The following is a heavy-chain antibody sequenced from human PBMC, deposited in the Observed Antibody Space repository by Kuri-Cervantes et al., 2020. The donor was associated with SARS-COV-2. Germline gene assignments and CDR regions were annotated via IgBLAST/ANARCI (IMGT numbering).Heavy chain of an antibody. Sequence: SVKVSCKASGGTFSGYAISWVRQAPGQGLEWMGRIIPIFGTANYAQKFQGRVTITADKSTSTAYMELSSLRSEDTAVYYCARGGSSYSSSWFDYYFDYWGQGTLVTVSS. V-gene: IGHV1-69*06. J-gene: IGHJ4*02. D-gene: IGHD6-13*01. CDR3: ARGGSSYSSSWFDYYFDY. CDR2: IIPIFGTA. CDR1: GGTFSGYA.